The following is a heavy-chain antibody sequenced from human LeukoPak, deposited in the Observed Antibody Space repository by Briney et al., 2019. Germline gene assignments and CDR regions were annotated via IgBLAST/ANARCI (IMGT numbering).Heavy chain of an antibody. CDR1: GFTYSSYD. CDR2: ISGSGGST. CDR3: AKMVHTEQWLVPFDY. J-gene: IGHJ4*02. Sequence: GGSLRLSCAASGFTYSSYDMSWVRQAPGKGLEWVSTISGSGGSTYYADSVKGRFTISRDNSKNTLYLQMNSLRAEDTAVYYCAKMVHTEQWLVPFDYWGQGTLVTVSS. V-gene: IGHV3-23*01. D-gene: IGHD6-19*01.